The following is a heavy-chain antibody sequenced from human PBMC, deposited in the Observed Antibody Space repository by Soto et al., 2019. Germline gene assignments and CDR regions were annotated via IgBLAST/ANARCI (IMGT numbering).Heavy chain of an antibody. Sequence: EVQLVESGGGLVQPGGSLRLSCAASGFTFSGYSMNWVRQAPGKGLDWVSYISGSSTTKYYADSVKGRFTISRDNAKNAFYLQMDSLRADDTAVYYCARRYCSGTSCDSLDSWGQGVLVTVSS. J-gene: IGHJ4*02. CDR3: ARRYCSGTSCDSLDS. D-gene: IGHD2-15*01. CDR1: GFTFSGYS. V-gene: IGHV3-48*01. CDR2: ISGSSTTK.